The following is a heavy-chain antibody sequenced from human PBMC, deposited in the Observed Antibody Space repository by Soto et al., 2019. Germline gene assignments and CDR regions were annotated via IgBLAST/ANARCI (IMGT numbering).Heavy chain of an antibody. CDR3: WRHDKTALPPLDS. CDR2: TIPAFGTA. J-gene: IGHJ4*02. D-gene: IGHD1-1*01. CDR1: GAGDTFSNYG. V-gene: IGHV1-69*06. Sequence: QVHLVQSGAEVKSPGSAVKVSCKVSGAGDTFSNYGLNWMRQAPGQGLEWMGGTIPAFGTANYEQKFQGRVTITADTSTTTAYRELSSLRSDDTAVYYCWRHDKTALPPLDSWGQGTLVSVSS.